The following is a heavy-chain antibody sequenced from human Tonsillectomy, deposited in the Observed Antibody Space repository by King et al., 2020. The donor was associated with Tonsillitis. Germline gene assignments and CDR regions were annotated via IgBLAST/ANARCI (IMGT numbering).Heavy chain of an antibody. CDR3: ASSSYGSGYDY. CDR1: GFTFSNYA. V-gene: IGHV3-30-3*01. Sequence: VQLVESGGGVVQPGRSLRLSCAASGFTFSNYAMHWVRQAPGKGLEWVAVISYDGNNKYYADSVKGRFTISRDNSKNTLYLQMNSLRVEDTAVYYCASSSYGSGYDYWGQGTLVTVSS. CDR2: ISYDGNNK. J-gene: IGHJ4*02. D-gene: IGHD3-10*01.